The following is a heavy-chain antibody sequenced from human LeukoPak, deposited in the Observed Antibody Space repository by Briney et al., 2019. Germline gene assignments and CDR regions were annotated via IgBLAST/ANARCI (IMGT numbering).Heavy chain of an antibody. J-gene: IGHJ4*02. D-gene: IGHD3-22*01. Sequence: ASVTVSCKLSGYTLSELCMQWLRQAPGKGLEWMGGFDPEDDERVYAQKFQGRVTMTEDTSTDTAYMELSSLRSEDTAIYYCATELRSGYLDYWGQGTLVTVSS. V-gene: IGHV1-24*01. CDR3: ATELRSGYLDY. CDR2: FDPEDDER. CDR1: GYTLSELC.